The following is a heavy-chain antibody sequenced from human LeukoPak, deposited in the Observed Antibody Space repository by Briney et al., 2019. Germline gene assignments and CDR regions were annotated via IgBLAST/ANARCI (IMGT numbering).Heavy chain of an antibody. Sequence: SETLSLTCAVYGGSFSGYYWSWIRQPPGKGLEWTGEINHSGSTNYNPSLKSRVTISVDTSKNQFSLKLSSVTAADTAVYYCARGRSEMATIAGRDYWGQGTLVTVSS. J-gene: IGHJ4*02. CDR1: GGSFSGYY. CDR3: ARGRSEMATIAGRDY. V-gene: IGHV4-34*01. D-gene: IGHD5-24*01. CDR2: INHSGST.